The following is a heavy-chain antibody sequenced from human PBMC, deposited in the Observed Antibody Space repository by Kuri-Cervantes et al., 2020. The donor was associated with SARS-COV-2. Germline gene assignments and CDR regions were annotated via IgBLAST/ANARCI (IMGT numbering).Heavy chain of an antibody. CDR1: GFTFSHFG. D-gene: IGHD2-2*02. CDR2: IRYDGNYK. V-gene: IGHV3-30*02. Sequence: GGSLRLSFAASGFTFSHFGMFWVRQAPGKGLEWVAFIRYDGNYKTYADAVKGRFTISRDNSKNTLYLQMNSLRAEDTAVYYCARGKDIVVVPAAIRYYYYYYMDVWGKGTTVTVSS. J-gene: IGHJ6*03. CDR3: ARGKDIVVVPAAIRYYYYYYMDV.